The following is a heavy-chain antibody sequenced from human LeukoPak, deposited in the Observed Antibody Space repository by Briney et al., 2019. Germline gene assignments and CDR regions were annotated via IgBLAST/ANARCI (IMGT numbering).Heavy chain of an antibody. Sequence: GGSPRLSCAASGFTFSSHRMNWVRQAPGKGLEWVADISGSSDDIHYADSVTGRFTISRDNSKNTLYLQMNSLRAEDTAVYYCARGPNYGDSFPNWYFDLWGRGTLVTVSS. V-gene: IGHV3-48*01. J-gene: IGHJ2*01. CDR2: ISGSSDDI. D-gene: IGHD4-17*01. CDR1: GFTFSSHR. CDR3: ARGPNYGDSFPNWYFDL.